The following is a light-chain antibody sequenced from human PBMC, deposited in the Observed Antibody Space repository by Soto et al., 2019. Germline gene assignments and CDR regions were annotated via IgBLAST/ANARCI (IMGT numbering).Light chain of an antibody. CDR3: QQYNSFWT. CDR1: QSISSW. Sequence: DIQMTQSPSTLSASVGDRVTITCRASQSISSWLAWYQQKPGKAPKLLICDASYLERGVPSRFSGSGSGTEFTLTISSLQPDDLAAYYCQQYNSFWTFGQGTKVEI. J-gene: IGKJ1*01. CDR2: DAS. V-gene: IGKV1-5*01.